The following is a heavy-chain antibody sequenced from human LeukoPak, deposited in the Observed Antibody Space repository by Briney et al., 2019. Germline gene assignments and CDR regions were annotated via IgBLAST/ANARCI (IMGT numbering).Heavy chain of an antibody. Sequence: GGSLRLSCVASGFTVSSNYMSWVRQAPGKGLEWVSVIYSAGSTYYADSVKGRFTMSRDNSKNTMYLQMNSLGAEDTAVYYCAKDGLPWGYAGRYFDLWGRGTLVTVSS. CDR2: IYSAGST. D-gene: IGHD7-27*01. J-gene: IGHJ2*01. CDR1: GFTVSSNY. CDR3: AKDGLPWGYAGRYFDL. V-gene: IGHV3-53*01.